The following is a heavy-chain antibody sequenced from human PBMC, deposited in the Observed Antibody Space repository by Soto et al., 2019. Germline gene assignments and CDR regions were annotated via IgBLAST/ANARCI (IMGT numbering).Heavy chain of an antibody. D-gene: IGHD3-9*01. V-gene: IGHV3-30-3*01. Sequence: GGSLRLSCAASGFTFSSYAMHWVRQAPGKGLEWVAVISYDGSNKYYADSVKGRFTISRDNSKNTLYLQMNSLRAEDTAVYYCARSKLRYFDWLSSWGQGTLVTVS. J-gene: IGHJ5*02. CDR2: ISYDGSNK. CDR3: ARSKLRYFDWLSS. CDR1: GFTFSSYA.